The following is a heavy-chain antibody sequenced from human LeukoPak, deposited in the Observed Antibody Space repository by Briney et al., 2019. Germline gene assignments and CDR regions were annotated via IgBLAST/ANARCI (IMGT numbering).Heavy chain of an antibody. CDR1: GFTFSSYG. V-gene: IGHV3-33*01. D-gene: IGHD6-19*01. CDR2: IWYDGSNK. J-gene: IGHJ5*02. Sequence: QPGRSLRLSCAASGFTFSSYGMHWVRQAPGKGLEWVAVIWYDGSNKYYADSVKGRFSISRDNSKNTLYLQMNSLRAEDTAVYYCARDNSGWFDPWGQGTLVTVSS. CDR3: ARDNSGWFDP.